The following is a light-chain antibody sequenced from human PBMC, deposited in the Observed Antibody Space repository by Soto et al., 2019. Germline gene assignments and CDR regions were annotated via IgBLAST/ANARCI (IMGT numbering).Light chain of an antibody. Sequence: QSALTQPASVSGSPGQSITISCTGTSSDIGGYNYVSWFQQHPGKAPKLMISDVSNRPSGVSNRFSGSKSGNTASLTISDLQAEDEADYYCTSYTTGTPFFVFGTGTKVTVL. V-gene: IGLV2-14*01. J-gene: IGLJ1*01. CDR1: SSDIGGYNY. CDR3: TSYTTGTPFFV. CDR2: DVS.